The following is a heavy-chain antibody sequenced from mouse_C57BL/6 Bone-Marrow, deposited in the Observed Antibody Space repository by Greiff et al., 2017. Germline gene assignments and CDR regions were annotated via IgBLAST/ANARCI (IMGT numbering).Heavy chain of an antibody. V-gene: IGHV1-81*01. CDR2: IYPRSGNT. Sequence: VQLQESGAELARPGASVKLSCKASGYTFTSYGISWVKQRTGQGLEWIGEIYPRSGNTYYNEKFKSKATLTADKSSSTAYMELRSLTSEDSAVYFWARGGRRRGYYCDYRGQGTTLPVSS. D-gene: IGHD2-12*01. CDR3: ARGGRRRGYYCDY. J-gene: IGHJ2*01. CDR1: GYTFTSYG.